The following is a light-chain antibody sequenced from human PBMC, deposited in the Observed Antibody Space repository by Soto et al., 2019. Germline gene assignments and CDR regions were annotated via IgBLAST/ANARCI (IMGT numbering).Light chain of an antibody. V-gene: IGKV3-20*01. CDR2: GAS. CDR1: QSVTSSH. CDR3: LLYFSPDRYT. Sequence: EIVLTQTPGPLSLSPGERATLSCRARQSVTSSHLAWYQQKPGQAPRPLIYGASTRATVIPDRFSGSGSDTDFSLTIRRLDPEDFAMYYCLLYFSPDRYTFGPGTKVQIK. J-gene: IGKJ2*01.